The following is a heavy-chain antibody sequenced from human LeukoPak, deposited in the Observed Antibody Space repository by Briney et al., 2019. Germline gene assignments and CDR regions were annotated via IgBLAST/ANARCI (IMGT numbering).Heavy chain of an antibody. D-gene: IGHD3-10*01. V-gene: IGHV4-59*01. CDR3: AIPPLSGTGSSRPLAEMDV. CDR2: IYYSGST. CDR1: GGSISSYY. Sequence: PSETLSLTCTVSGGSISSYYWSWIRQPPGKGLEWIGYIYYSGSTNYNPSLKSRVTISVDTSKNQFSLKLSSVTAADTAVYYCAIPPLSGTGSSRPLAEMDVWGQGTTVTVSS. J-gene: IGHJ6*02.